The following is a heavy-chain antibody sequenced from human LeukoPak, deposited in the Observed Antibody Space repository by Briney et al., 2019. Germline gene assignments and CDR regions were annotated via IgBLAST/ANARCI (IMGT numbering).Heavy chain of an antibody. CDR2: VYYTGTT. J-gene: IGHJ4*02. Sequence: PSETLSLTCTVSGGSISSRNYYWGWIRQPPGTGLEWIGGVYYTGTTYSNPSLKSRVTISVDTSKNQCSLKLSSVTAADTAVYYCARDLGEVDYWGQGTLVTVSS. CDR3: ARDLGEVDY. D-gene: IGHD3-16*01. CDR1: GGSISSRNYY. V-gene: IGHV4-39*07.